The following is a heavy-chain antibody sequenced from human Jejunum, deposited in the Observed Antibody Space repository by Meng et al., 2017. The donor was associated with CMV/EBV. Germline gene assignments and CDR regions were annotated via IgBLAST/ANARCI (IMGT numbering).Heavy chain of an antibody. Sequence: CVASGVSISINWMHWVRQAPGKGLVWVSSINHDGSDTESVDSVKGRFTISRDNAKNTLYLQMNSLRAEDTAIYYCARQYNQQSVLDHWGQGILVTVSS. D-gene: IGHD1-1*01. CDR3: ARQYNQQSVLDH. V-gene: IGHV3-74*01. J-gene: IGHJ4*02. CDR1: GVSISINW. CDR2: INHDGSDT.